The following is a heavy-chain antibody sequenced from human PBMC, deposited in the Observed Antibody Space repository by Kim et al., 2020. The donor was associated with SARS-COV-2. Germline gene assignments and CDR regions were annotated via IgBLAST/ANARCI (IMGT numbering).Heavy chain of an antibody. D-gene: IGHD1-1*01. J-gene: IGHJ6*02. V-gene: IGHV1-69*13. Sequence: SVKVSCKASGGTFSSYAISWVRQAPGQGLEWMGGIIPIFGTANYAQKFQGRVTITADESTSTAYMELSSLRSEDTAVYYCASGDGYNSDYYYYGMDVWGQGTTVTVSS. CDR1: GGTFSSYA. CDR2: IIPIFGTA. CDR3: ASGDGYNSDYYYYGMDV.